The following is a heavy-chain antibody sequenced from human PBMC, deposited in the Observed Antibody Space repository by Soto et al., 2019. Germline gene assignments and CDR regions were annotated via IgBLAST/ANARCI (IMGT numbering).Heavy chain of an antibody. Sequence: PGGSLRLSCAASGFTFSSYAMHWVRQAPGKGLEWVAVISYDGSNKYYADSVKGRFTISRDNSKNTLCLQMNSLRAEDTAVYYCARDRLNAVYSGTLHPWGQGTLVTVSS. J-gene: IGHJ5*02. CDR3: ARDRLNAVYSGTLHP. V-gene: IGHV3-30-3*01. CDR2: ISYDGSNK. CDR1: GFTFSSYA. D-gene: IGHD1-26*01.